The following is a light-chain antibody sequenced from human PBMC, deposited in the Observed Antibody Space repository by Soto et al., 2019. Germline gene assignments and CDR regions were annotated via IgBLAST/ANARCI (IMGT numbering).Light chain of an antibody. CDR3: QKHNGAPFT. Sequence: DIQMTQSPSSLSASVGDRVIITCRASQGISDHLAWYQQKPGKDPKLLIYAASTVQSGVPSRCSGSGSGTEFTLTISSLQPEDVATYYCQKHNGAPFTFGGGTKVEIK. CDR1: QGISDH. V-gene: IGKV1-27*01. J-gene: IGKJ4*01. CDR2: AAS.